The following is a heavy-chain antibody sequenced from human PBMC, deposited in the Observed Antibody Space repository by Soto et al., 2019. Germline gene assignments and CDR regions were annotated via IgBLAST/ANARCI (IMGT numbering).Heavy chain of an antibody. Sequence: GGSLRLSCAVSGLTVSGKKYVAWVRQAPGKGLEWVSGFYDLDGTYYADSLKGRFTTSGDSSRTIVYLQMNGLRPEDTAVYYCANWHPQEHEYDVWGQGTTVTVSS. CDR1: GLTVSGKKY. J-gene: IGHJ3*01. CDR3: ANWHPQEHEYDV. CDR2: FYDLDGT. V-gene: IGHV3-53*01. D-gene: IGHD1-1*01.